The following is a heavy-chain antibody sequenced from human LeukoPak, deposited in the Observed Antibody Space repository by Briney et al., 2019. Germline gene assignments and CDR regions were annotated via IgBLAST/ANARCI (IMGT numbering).Heavy chain of an antibody. CDR2: IFHSGNS. CDR3: AREDSTEGYRPFDY. V-gene: IGHV4-59*01. J-gene: IGHJ4*02. Sequence: PSETLSLTCSVSGGSIRNYYWSWVRQPPGKGLEWVGFIFHSGNSNYNTSLKSRVTISIDTSKNQFSLKLSSVTAADTAVYYCAREDSTEGYRPFDYWGQGTLVTVSS. D-gene: IGHD5-12*01. CDR1: GGSIRNYY.